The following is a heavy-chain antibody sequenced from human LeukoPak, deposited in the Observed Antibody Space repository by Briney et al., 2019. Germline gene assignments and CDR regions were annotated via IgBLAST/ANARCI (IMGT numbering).Heavy chain of an antibody. CDR1: GYTFTGYY. J-gene: IGHJ4*02. Sequence: ASVKVSCKASGYTFTGYYMHWVRQAPGQGLEWMGFIYPTSGTTRYAQDFQGRVTMTRVTSTSTVYMDLNSLRSEDTAVYYCARDIVEISNTRGFDFWGQGSLVTVSS. V-gene: IGHV1-46*01. CDR2: IYPTSGTT. CDR3: ARDIVEISNTRGFDF. D-gene: IGHD2-21*01.